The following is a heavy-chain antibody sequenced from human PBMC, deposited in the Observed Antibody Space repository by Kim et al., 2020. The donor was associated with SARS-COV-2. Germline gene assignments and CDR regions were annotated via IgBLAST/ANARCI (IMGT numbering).Heavy chain of an antibody. CDR3: ARDRTSSGWYAAGFDY. V-gene: IGHV3-21*01. D-gene: IGHD6-19*01. Sequence: SVKGRFTISRDNAKNSLYLQMNSLRAEDTAVYYCARDRTSSGWYAAGFDYWGQGTLVTVSS. J-gene: IGHJ4*02.